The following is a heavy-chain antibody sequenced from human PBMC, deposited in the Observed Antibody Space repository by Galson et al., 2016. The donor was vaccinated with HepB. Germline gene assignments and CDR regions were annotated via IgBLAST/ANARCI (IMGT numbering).Heavy chain of an antibody. J-gene: IGHJ4*02. D-gene: IGHD2-21*01. CDR2: IKSKTAVGTT. CDR1: GFNFADAW. CDR3: VTRGGENN. Sequence: SLRLSCAASGFNFADAWMNWVRQAPGKGLEWVGRIKSKTAVGTTDYAAPVKGRFTISRGDSKNTLYLQMNSLKTEDTAMYYCVTRGGENNWGPGTLVTVSS. V-gene: IGHV3-15*01.